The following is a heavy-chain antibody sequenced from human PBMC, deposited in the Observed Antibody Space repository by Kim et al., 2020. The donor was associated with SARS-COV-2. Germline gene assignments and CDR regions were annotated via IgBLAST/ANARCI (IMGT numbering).Heavy chain of an antibody. CDR2: ISHDAREK. CDR1: GFTFSNYA. J-gene: IGHJ4*02. D-gene: IGHD1-7*01. V-gene: IGHV3-30*04. CDR3: XRXIPGTEDFXX. Sequence: GGSLRLSCAASGFTFSNYAMHWVRRAPGKGLEWVAVISHDAREKFFADSLXXXXXXPXXYSXXRLCXXMNSLSAEDTXXXXXXRXIPGTEDFXXWXQGTLXXV.